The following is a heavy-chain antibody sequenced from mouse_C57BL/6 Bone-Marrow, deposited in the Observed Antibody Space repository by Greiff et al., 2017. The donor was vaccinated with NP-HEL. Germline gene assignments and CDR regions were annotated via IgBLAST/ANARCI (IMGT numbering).Heavy chain of an antibody. CDR3: ARRRIYYYGSFDY. D-gene: IGHD1-1*01. CDR1: GFTFSDYG. J-gene: IGHJ2*01. CDR2: ISSGSSTI. Sequence: EVKLVESGGGLVKPGGSLKLSCAASGFTFSDYGMHWVRQAPEKGLEWVAYISSGSSTIYYADTLKGRFTISRENAKNTLFLQMTSLRSEDTTMYYCARRRIYYYGSFDYWGQGTTLTVSS. V-gene: IGHV5-17*01.